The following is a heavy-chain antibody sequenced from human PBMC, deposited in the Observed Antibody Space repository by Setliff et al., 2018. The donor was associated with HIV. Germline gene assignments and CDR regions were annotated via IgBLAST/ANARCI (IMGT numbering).Heavy chain of an antibody. D-gene: IGHD3-10*01. CDR1: GYTFTRYD. Sequence: SVKVSCKASGYTFTRYDINWVRQATGQGLEWMGWMNPNSGDSKTAQKFQGRVTVTRDTSIATAYMELSSLTSGDTAVYHCARDYFPHSRRNFGSGDYFHFWGQGSRVTVSS. J-gene: IGHJ4*02. CDR2: MNPNSGDS. CDR3: ARDYFPHSRRNFGSGDYFHF. V-gene: IGHV1-2*02.